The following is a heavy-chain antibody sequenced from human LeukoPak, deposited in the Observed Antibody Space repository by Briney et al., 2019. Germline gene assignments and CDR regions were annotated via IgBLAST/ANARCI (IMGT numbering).Heavy chain of an antibody. J-gene: IGHJ4*02. V-gene: IGHV3-23*01. CDR1: GFTFSSYA. CDR2: IGIGGGT. CDR3: AKLSGVWGSKDRRYSEY. D-gene: IGHD3-16*01. Sequence: GGSLRLSCAVSGFTFSSYAMTWVRQAPGKGLEWVSGIGIGGGTYHADSVKGRFTISRDNSKNILYLQMNSLRAEDTAVYYCAKLSGVWGSKDRRYSEYWGQGTLVTVSS.